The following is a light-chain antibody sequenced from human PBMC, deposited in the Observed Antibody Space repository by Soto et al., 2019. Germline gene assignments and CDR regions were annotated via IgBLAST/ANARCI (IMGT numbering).Light chain of an antibody. V-gene: IGKV1-5*01. CDR3: LQYSSHSWT. Sequence: DIPMTQSPSTLSPSVGDRVTITCRASRSISDWLAWYQQKPGKAPKLLIFDASSLKSGVPSRFSGSGSGTEFTLTISGLQPDDVATYYCLQYSSHSWTFGQGTKVEIK. J-gene: IGKJ1*01. CDR1: RSISDW. CDR2: DAS.